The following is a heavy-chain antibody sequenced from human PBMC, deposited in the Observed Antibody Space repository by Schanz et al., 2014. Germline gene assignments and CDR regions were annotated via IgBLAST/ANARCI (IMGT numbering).Heavy chain of an antibody. CDR1: GYTFTDYY. J-gene: IGHJ3*02. V-gene: IGHV1-2*06. CDR2: INPNSGGT. CDR3: AREMLDIVATMDDDAFDI. Sequence: QVKLVQSGAEVKKLGASVKVSCKASGYTFTDYYMHWVRQAPGQGLEWMGRINPNSGGTNYAQKFQGRVTMTRDTSISTAYMEMSRLISDDTAVYYCAREMLDIVATMDDDAFDIWGQGTMVTVSS. D-gene: IGHD5-12*01.